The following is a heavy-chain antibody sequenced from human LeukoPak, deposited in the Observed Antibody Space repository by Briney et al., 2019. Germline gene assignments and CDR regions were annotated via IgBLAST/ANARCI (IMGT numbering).Heavy chain of an antibody. V-gene: IGHV3-9*01. CDR1: GFTFDDYA. CDR2: INWNSGSI. CDR3: AKAPGLVITSYFDY. J-gene: IGHJ4*02. D-gene: IGHD3-22*01. Sequence: PGRSLRLSCAASGFTFDDYAMPWVRQAPGKGLEWVSGINWNSGSIGYADSVKGRFTISRDNAKNSLYLQMNSLRAEDTALYYCAKAPGLVITSYFDYWGQGTLVIVSS.